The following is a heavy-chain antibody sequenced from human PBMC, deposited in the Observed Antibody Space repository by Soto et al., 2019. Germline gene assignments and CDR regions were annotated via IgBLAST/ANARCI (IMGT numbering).Heavy chain of an antibody. J-gene: IGHJ3*02. CDR3: ARELVLGLKSAFDM. Sequence: HPGGSLRLSCAASGFTFSAYSMNWVRQAPGKGLEWVSYISTSSGTIYYADSVKGRFTISRDNAKNSLYLHMNSLRNEDTAVYFWARELVLGLKSAFDMWGQGTLVT. D-gene: IGHD2-15*01. V-gene: IGHV3-48*02. CDR2: ISTSSGTI. CDR1: GFTFSAYS.